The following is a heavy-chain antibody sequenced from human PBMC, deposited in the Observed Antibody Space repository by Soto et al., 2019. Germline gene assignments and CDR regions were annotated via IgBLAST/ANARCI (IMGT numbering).Heavy chain of an antibody. CDR1: GTSVSNYY. CDR3: ARGGIQLSYAFDY. Sequence: NPSETLSLTCSVSGTSVSNYYWSWIRQPAGKGLEHIGRIYTSGSTSYNPSLKSRVTMSMDTSQTQIYLNLTSVTAAETAVYYCARGGIQLSYAFDYWGQGIQVTVSS. V-gene: IGHV4-4*07. CDR2: IYTSGST. J-gene: IGHJ4*02. D-gene: IGHD5-18*01.